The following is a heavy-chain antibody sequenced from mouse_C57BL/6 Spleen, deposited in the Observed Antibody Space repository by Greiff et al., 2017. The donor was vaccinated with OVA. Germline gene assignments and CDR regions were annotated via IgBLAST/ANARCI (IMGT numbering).Heavy chain of an antibody. CDR2: ISSGSSTI. CDR3: EKDYALDY. J-gene: IGHJ2*01. D-gene: IGHD1-1*02. CDR1: GFTFSDYG. Sequence: EVQLVASGGGLVKPGGSLKLSCAASGFTFSDYGMHWVRQAPEKGLEWVAYISSGSSTIYYAAIVKGRFTISRDNAKNTLFLQMTSLRSEDTAMYYCEKDYALDYWGQGTTLTVSS. V-gene: IGHV5-17*01.